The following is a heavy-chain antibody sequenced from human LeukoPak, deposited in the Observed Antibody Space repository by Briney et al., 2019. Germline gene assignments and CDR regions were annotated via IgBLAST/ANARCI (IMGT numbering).Heavy chain of an antibody. D-gene: IGHD6-6*01. V-gene: IGHV3-23*01. J-gene: IGHJ4*02. CDR3: ARERIAARYFDY. CDR2: ISGSGGSA. Sequence: GGSLRLSCAASGFTFRNSAMSWIRQAPGKGLGWVSRISGSGGSAYYADSVKGRFTISRDNAKNSLYPQMNSLRAEDTAVYYCARERIAARYFDYWGQGTLVTVSS. CDR1: GFTFRNSA.